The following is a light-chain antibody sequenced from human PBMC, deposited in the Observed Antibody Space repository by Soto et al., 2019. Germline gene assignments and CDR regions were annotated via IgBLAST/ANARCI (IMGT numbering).Light chain of an antibody. CDR1: SSNIGGNP. V-gene: IGLV1-44*01. Sequence: QSVLTQPPSASGTPGQRVTISCSGSSSNIGGNPVNWYQQLPGTAPKLLICNNNQRPSGVPDRFSGSKSGTSASLAISGLQSEDEADYYCAAWHDSLNGPVFGGGTKLTVL. J-gene: IGLJ3*02. CDR3: AAWHDSLNGPV. CDR2: NNN.